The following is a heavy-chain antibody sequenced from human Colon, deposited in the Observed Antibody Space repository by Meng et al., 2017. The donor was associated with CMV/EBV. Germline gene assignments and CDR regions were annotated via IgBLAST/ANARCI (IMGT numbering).Heavy chain of an antibody. Sequence: GGSLRLSCAASGFTFSACAMSWVRQAPGKGLEWVAVVSGSGGDTYYADSVKGRFTISRNNSANTVFLKMNSLRAEDTAVYYCAKSSGWYGKYYFDSWGQGTLVTVSS. CDR2: VSGSGGDT. J-gene: IGHJ4*02. D-gene: IGHD6-19*01. CDR3: AKSSGWYGKYYFDS. V-gene: IGHV3-23*01. CDR1: GFTFSACA.